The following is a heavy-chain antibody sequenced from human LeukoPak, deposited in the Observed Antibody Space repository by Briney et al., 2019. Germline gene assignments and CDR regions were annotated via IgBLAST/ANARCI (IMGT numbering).Heavy chain of an antibody. J-gene: IGHJ4*02. D-gene: IGHD4-17*01. CDR2: ISGSGGST. Sequence: GESLKISCAASGFTFSSYAMSWVRQAPGKGLEWVSAISGSGGSTYYADSVKGRFTISRDNSKNTLYLQMNSLRAEDTAVYYCAKDSGDYPFDYWGQGALVTVSS. CDR1: GFTFSSYA. CDR3: AKDSGDYPFDY. V-gene: IGHV3-23*01.